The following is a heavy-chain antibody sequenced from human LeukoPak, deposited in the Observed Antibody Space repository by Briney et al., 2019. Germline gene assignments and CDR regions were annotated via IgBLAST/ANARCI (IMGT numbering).Heavy chain of an antibody. V-gene: IGHV4-61*02. D-gene: IGHD2-2*02. Sequence: SETLSLTCTVSGGSISSGSYYWTWIRQPAGKGLEWIGRIYSNGGTNYNPSLNSRVTMSIDTAKNQFSLNLSSVTAADTAIYYCARVHNSGPGYCSGTSCYRLGGWFDTWGQGTLVTVSS. J-gene: IGHJ5*02. CDR3: ARVHNSGPGYCSGTSCYRLGGWFDT. CDR2: IYSNGGT. CDR1: GGSISSGSYY.